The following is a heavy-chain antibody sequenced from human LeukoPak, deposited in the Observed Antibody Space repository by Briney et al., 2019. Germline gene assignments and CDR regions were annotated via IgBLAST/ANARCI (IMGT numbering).Heavy chain of an antibody. CDR1: GGSISSSSYY. CDR2: IYYSGST. Sequence: SETLSLTCTVSGGSISSSSYYWGWIRQPPGQGLEWIGSIYYSGSTYYNPSLKSRVTISVDTSKNQFSLKLSSVTAADTAVYYCARDSVYSGSSLDYWGQGALVTVSS. V-gene: IGHV4-39*07. CDR3: ARDSVYSGSSLDY. D-gene: IGHD1-26*01. J-gene: IGHJ4*02.